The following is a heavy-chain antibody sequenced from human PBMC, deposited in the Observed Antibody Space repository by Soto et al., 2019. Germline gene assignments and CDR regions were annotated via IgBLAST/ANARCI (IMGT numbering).Heavy chain of an antibody. CDR3: AKDRTHSGNFDY. V-gene: IGHV3-23*01. Sequence: VGSLRLSCAASGFTFSSYAMSWVRQAPGKGLEWVSAISGSGGSTYYADSVKGRFTISRDNSKNTLYLQMNSLRAEDTAVYYCAKDRTHSGNFDYWGQGTLVTVSS. CDR2: ISGSGGST. J-gene: IGHJ4*02. D-gene: IGHD1-7*01. CDR1: GFTFSSYA.